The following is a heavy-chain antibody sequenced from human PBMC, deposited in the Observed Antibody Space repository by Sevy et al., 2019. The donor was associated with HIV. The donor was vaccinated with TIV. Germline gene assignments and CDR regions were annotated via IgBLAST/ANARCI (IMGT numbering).Heavy chain of an antibody. CDR2: IWNDRSNK. D-gene: IGHD3-22*01. CDR3: ASLPNNYYAISGSSGDDAFDI. Sequence: GGSLRLSCAAYGFTFSIYGMHWVRQAPGKGLEWVAVIWNDRSNKHYADSVKGRFTISRDNAKNTLYLQMNSLRVEDTAVYYCASLPNNYYAISGSSGDDAFDIWGQGTRVTVSS. J-gene: IGHJ3*02. V-gene: IGHV3-33*01. CDR1: GFTFSIYG.